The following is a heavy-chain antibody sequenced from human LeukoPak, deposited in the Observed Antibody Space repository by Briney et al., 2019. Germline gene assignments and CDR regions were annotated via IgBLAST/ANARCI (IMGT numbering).Heavy chain of an antibody. CDR3: ARHLRYDILTGYMLGFDY. D-gene: IGHD3-9*01. J-gene: IGHJ4*02. CDR2: IYYSGST. V-gene: IGHV4-39*01. Sequence: TSSETLSLTCTVSGGSISSSSYYWGWIRQPPGKGLEWIGSIYYSGSTHYNPSLKSRVTISVDTSKNQFSLKLSSVTAADTAVYYCARHLRYDILTGYMLGFDYWGQGTLVTVSS. CDR1: GGSISSSSYY.